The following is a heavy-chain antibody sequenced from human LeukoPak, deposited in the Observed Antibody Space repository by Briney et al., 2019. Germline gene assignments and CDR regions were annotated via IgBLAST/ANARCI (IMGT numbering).Heavy chain of an antibody. Sequence: SQTLSLTCTVSGGSISSGGYYWSWIRQHPGKGLEWIGYIYYSGSTYYNPSLKSRVTISVDTSKNQFSLNLSSVTAADTAAYYCARDSSGYFAFDYWGQGTLVTVSS. V-gene: IGHV4-31*03. CDR1: GGSISSGGYY. CDR2: IYYSGST. D-gene: IGHD3-22*01. CDR3: ARDSSGYFAFDY. J-gene: IGHJ4*02.